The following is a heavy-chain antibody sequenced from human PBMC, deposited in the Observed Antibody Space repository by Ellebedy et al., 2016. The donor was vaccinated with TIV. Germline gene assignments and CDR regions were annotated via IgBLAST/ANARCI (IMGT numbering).Heavy chain of an antibody. CDR2: ISHSTITI. CDR1: GFSFSTYS. D-gene: IGHD7-27*01. J-gene: IGHJ3*01. V-gene: IGHV3-48*04. CDR3: ARDIGWGNERLNEPFDF. Sequence: GKSLKISCAASGFSFSTYSMNWVRQAPGKGLEWVSYISHSTITIKYAGSVKGRFTISRENGKNSLYLQMNSLRAEDTAVYYCARDIGWGNERLNEPFDFWGQGTKVTVSS.